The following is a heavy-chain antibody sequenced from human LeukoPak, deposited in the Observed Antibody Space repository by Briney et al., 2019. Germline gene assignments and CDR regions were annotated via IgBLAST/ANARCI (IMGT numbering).Heavy chain of an antibody. CDR2: IYYSGST. J-gene: IGHJ5*02. CDR1: GGSISSSSYY. V-gene: IGHV4-39*07. CDR3: ARSPGYRTPSGWFDP. Sequence: ASETLSLTCTVSGGSISSSSYYWGWIRQPPGKGLEWIGSIYYSGSTYYNPSLKSRVTISVDTSKNQFSLKLSSVTAADTAVYYCARSPGYRTPSGWFDPWGQGTLVTVSS. D-gene: IGHD1-1*01.